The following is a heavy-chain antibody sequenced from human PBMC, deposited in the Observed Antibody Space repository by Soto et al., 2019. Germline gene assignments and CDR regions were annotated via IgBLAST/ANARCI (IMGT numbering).Heavy chain of an antibody. D-gene: IGHD6-13*01. CDR1: GFTVSGYY. CDR2: ISPDGRGT. V-gene: IGHV3-11*01. CDR3: ATGQQVRVADI. Sequence: QVQLLESGGGLVQPGGSLRLSCAASGFTVSGYYMAWIRQPPGKGLEWISYISPDGRGTKHADSVKGRFTVSRDNAKNSLYLQMNSPRAEDTAVYFRATGQQVRVADIWGQGTMVTVSS. J-gene: IGHJ3*02.